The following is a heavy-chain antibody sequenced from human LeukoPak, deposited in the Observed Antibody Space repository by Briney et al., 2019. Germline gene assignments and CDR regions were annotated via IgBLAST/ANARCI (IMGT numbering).Heavy chain of an antibody. CDR3: ARDWGSGWPYYFDY. Sequence: ASVKVSCKASGYAFTGYYIHWVRQAPGQGLEWMGWINPNSGGTNYAQKFQGRVTMTRDTSISTAYMELSRLRSDDTAVYYCARDWGSGWPYYFDYWGQGTLVTVSS. CDR1: GYAFTGYY. CDR2: INPNSGGT. V-gene: IGHV1-2*02. J-gene: IGHJ4*02. D-gene: IGHD6-19*01.